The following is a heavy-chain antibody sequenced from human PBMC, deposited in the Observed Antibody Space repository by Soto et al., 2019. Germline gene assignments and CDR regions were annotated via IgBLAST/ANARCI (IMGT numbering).Heavy chain of an antibody. D-gene: IGHD1-1*01. Sequence: EVQLLESGGKLVQPGGSLPLSCAASGFTFSTYAMAWVRQAPGKGLEWVSGVSAIGLNTDYSDPVKGRFYNSRDNSKNAVSLHMTSLRAEDTAWYYCATDRPRRTSGYCFDNWGQGTPVTVSS. CDR3: ATDRPRRTSGYCFDN. J-gene: IGHJ4*02. V-gene: IGHV3-23*01. CDR1: GFTFSTYA. CDR2: VSAIGLNT.